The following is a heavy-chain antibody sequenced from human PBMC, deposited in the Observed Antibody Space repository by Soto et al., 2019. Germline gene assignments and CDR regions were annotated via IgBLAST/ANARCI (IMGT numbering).Heavy chain of an antibody. V-gene: IGHV1-69*01. Sequence: QVQLVQSGAEAKRPGSSVKVSCKASGGTFSSYAISWVRQAPGQGLEWLGGIIPSFGTGNYQQNFQGRLTITADESTSTVYMELSGLTSGGTAVYYCARERGGYNRGDFEFWGQGTLVTVSS. J-gene: IGHJ4*02. CDR1: GGTFSSYA. D-gene: IGHD5-12*01. CDR3: ARERGGYNRGDFEF. CDR2: IIPSFGTG.